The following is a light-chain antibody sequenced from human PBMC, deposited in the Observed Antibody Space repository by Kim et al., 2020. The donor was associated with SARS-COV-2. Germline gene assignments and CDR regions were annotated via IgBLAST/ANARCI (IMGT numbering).Light chain of an antibody. CDR2: DAS. J-gene: IGKJ1*01. CDR3: HQYFVYPWT. CDR1: QTISTW. V-gene: IGKV1-5*01. Sequence: ASVGNRVTITCRASQTISTWLAWCQQKPGKAPKVLIYDASSLQTGVPSRFSGSGSGTEFTLTISSLQPDDFATYYCHQYFVYPWTFGQETKLEIK.